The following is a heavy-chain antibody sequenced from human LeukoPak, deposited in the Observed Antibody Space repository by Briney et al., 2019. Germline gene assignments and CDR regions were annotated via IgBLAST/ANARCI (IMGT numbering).Heavy chain of an antibody. J-gene: IGHJ5*02. D-gene: IGHD2-2*01. CDR2: IIPIFGTA. CDR1: GGTFSSYA. Sequence: SVKVSCTASGGTFSSYAISWVRQAPGQGLEWMGGIIPIFGTANYAQKFQGRVTITADESTSTAYMELSSLRSEDTAVYYCAINIVVVPATNWFDPWGQGTLVTVSS. V-gene: IGHV1-69*13. CDR3: AINIVVVPATNWFDP.